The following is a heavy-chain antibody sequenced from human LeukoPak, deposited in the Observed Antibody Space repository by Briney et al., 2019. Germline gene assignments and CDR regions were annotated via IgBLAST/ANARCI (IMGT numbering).Heavy chain of an antibody. CDR3: ARDGYYDSSGYVLGYFDY. CDR2: ISSSISTM. J-gene: IGHJ4*02. V-gene: IGHV3-48*04. Sequence: PGGSLRLSCAASGFTFSTYSMNWVRQAPGKGLEWVSYISSSISTMYYADSVEGRFTISRDNAKNSLYLQMNSLRAEDTAVYYCARDGYYDSSGYVLGYFDYWGQGTLVTVSS. D-gene: IGHD3-22*01. CDR1: GFTFSTYS.